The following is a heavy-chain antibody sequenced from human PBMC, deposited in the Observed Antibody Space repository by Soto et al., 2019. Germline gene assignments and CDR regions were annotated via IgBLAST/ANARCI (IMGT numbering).Heavy chain of an antibody. Sequence: ASLKVSCKASGYTFTSYYMHWVRQAPGQGLEWMGIINPSGGSTSYAQKFQGRVTMTRDTSTSTVYMELSSLRSEDTAVYYCARDNWGGFYYDSSGYHQYGAPLDYWGQGTLVTVAS. CDR3: ARDNWGGFYYDSSGYHQYGAPLDY. D-gene: IGHD3-22*01. V-gene: IGHV1-46*01. J-gene: IGHJ4*02. CDR2: INPSGGST. CDR1: GYTFTSYY.